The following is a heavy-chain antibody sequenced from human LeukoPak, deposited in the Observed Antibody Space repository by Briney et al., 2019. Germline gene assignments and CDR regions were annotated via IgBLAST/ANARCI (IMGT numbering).Heavy chain of an antibody. CDR3: ARYGDTTGTTFDALDL. Sequence: GASVKVSCKPSGYTFTGHYMHWVRQAPGQGLEWLGWINPNDGATNYAQTFRGRVPMTRDTAINTIYVELNRLRSDDTAVYYCARYGDTTGTTFDALDLWGPGTMVTVSS. V-gene: IGHV1-2*02. CDR1: GYTFTGHY. CDR2: INPNDGAT. J-gene: IGHJ3*01. D-gene: IGHD1-1*01.